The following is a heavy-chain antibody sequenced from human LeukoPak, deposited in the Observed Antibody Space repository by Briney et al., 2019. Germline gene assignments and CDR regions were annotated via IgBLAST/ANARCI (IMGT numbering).Heavy chain of an antibody. Sequence: GGSLRLSCAASEFTFSRYAMHWVRKAPGKGLEWLAIISYDGTKTYYADSVKGRFTISRDNSKNILYLQTNSPRTEDTGLYYCAKDNGKWDFLALFDHWGQGAHVIVS. V-gene: IGHV3-30*18. CDR1: EFTFSRYA. D-gene: IGHD1-14*01. CDR3: AKDNGKWDFLALFDH. J-gene: IGHJ4*02. CDR2: ISYDGTKT.